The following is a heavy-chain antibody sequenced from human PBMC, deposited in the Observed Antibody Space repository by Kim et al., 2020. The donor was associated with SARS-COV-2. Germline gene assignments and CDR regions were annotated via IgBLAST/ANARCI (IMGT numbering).Heavy chain of an antibody. J-gene: IGHJ5*02. CDR2: FFTNETT. D-gene: IGHD1-7*01. CDR1: GASIKSYF. Sequence: SETLSLTCTVSGASIKSYFWSWIRQPAGRRLEWIGRFFTNETTDYNPSLKSRVSMSVVTSKNQLSLKLTSVTVADTATYFCVRDGELGNWFDPWGQGTLV. V-gene: IGHV4-4*07. CDR3: VRDGELGNWFDP.